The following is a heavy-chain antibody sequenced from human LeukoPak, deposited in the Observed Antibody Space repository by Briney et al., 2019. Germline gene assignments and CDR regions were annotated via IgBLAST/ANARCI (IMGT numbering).Heavy chain of an antibody. CDR1: GFTFSSYA. Sequence: GGSLRLSCAASGFTFSSYAMSWVRQAPGKGLAWVSAISGSGGSTYYADSVKGRFTISRDNSKNTLYLQMNSLRAEDTAVYYCATRRRYCTNGVCSREFWFDPWGQGTLVTVSS. V-gene: IGHV3-23*01. CDR3: ATRRRYCTNGVCSREFWFDP. D-gene: IGHD2-8*01. CDR2: ISGSGGST. J-gene: IGHJ5*02.